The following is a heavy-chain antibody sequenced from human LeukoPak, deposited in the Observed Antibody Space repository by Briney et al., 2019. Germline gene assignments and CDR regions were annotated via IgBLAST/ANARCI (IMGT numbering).Heavy chain of an antibody. Sequence: SVKVSCKASGGTFSSYAISWVRQAPGQGLEWMGGIIPIFGTANYAQKFQGRVTITTDESTSTAYMELSSLRSEDTAVYYCAREGGIGESIYYFDYWGQGALVTVSS. CDR3: AREGGIGESIYYFDY. V-gene: IGHV1-69*05. CDR1: GGTFSSYA. CDR2: IIPIFGTA. D-gene: IGHD6-13*01. J-gene: IGHJ4*02.